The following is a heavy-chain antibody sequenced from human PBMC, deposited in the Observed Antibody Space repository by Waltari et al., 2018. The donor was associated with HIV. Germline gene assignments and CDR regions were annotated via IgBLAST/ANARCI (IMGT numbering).Heavy chain of an antibody. Sequence: QVQLQQWGAGLLKPSETLSLTCAVYGGSFSGYYWSWIRQPPGKGLEWIGEINHSGSTNYNPSLKSRVTISVDTSKNQFSLKLSSVTAADTAVYYCARGPRRGAFDIWGQGTMVTVSS. J-gene: IGHJ3*02. V-gene: IGHV4-34*01. CDR1: GGSFSGYY. D-gene: IGHD3-10*01. CDR2: INHSGST. CDR3: ARGPRRGAFDI.